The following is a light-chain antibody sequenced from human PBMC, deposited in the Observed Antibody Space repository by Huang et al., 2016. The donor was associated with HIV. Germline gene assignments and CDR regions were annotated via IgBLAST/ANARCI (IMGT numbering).Light chain of an antibody. V-gene: IGKV3-15*01. Sequence: EIVMTQSPATLSVSPGERATLSCRASQSVSSNLAWYQQKPGQAPRLLIYGASTRATGVPARFRGSGSGTEFTLTISSLQSEDFAVYYCQQYDDWPYTFGQGTNLEIK. CDR2: GAS. J-gene: IGKJ2*01. CDR1: QSVSSN. CDR3: QQYDDWPYT.